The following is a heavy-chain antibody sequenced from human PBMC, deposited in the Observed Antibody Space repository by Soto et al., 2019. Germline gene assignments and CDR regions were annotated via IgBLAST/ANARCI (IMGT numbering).Heavy chain of an antibody. CDR2: IDSGGGGT. Sequence: EVQLLESGGGLVQPGGPLRLSCAASGFTFRKYAMSWVRQVPGKRPEWVSAIDSGGGGTYYADSVKGRFTISRDNSKNTLYLQMNSLRPEDTAVYYCAKDRVPNDSSGYYSIALDDWGQGTLVTVSS. D-gene: IGHD3-22*01. J-gene: IGHJ4*02. V-gene: IGHV3-23*01. CDR1: GFTFRKYA. CDR3: AKDRVPNDSSGYYSIALDD.